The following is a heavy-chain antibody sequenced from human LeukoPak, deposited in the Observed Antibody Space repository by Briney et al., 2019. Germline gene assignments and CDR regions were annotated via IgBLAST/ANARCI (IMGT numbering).Heavy chain of an antibody. CDR1: GGSISSYY. V-gene: IGHV3-7*01. Sequence: PSETLSLTCTVSGGSISSYYWSWIRQPPGKGLEWVANVRPDGSETQYVDSMKGRFTVSRDNSENSLYLRMSSLRAEDTAVYYCATTTRSSSRDYWGQGTLVTVSS. J-gene: IGHJ4*02. D-gene: IGHD6-13*01. CDR3: ATTTRSSSRDY. CDR2: VRPDGSET.